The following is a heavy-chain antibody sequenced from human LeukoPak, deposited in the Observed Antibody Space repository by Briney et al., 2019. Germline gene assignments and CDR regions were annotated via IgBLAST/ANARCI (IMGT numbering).Heavy chain of an antibody. Sequence: SETLSLTCTVSGGSISSYYWSWIRQPPGKGLEWIGYIYYSGSTNYNPSLKSRVTISVDRSKNQFSLKLSSVTAADTAVYYCARVSDSSGYNDAFDIWGQGTMVTVSS. V-gene: IGHV4-59*01. CDR3: ARVSDSSGYNDAFDI. J-gene: IGHJ3*02. CDR1: GGSISSYY. D-gene: IGHD3-22*01. CDR2: IYYSGST.